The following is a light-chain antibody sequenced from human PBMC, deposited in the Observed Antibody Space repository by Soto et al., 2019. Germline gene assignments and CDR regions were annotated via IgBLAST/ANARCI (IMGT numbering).Light chain of an antibody. J-gene: IGKJ1*01. Sequence: DIVLTQSPGTLSLSPGERATLSCRASQRIGSYLAWYQQKPGQTPRLLIYDASNRATGIPARFSGSGSGTDFTLTISSLEPEDFAVYYCQQRSNWPPTWTFGQGTKVEIK. CDR3: QQRSNWPPTWT. CDR1: QRIGSY. V-gene: IGKV3-11*01. CDR2: DAS.